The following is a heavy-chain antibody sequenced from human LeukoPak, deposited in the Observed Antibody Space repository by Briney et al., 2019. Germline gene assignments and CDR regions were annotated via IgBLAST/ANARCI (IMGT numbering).Heavy chain of an antibody. J-gene: IGHJ4*02. CDR2: ISGDGTRT. V-gene: IGHV3-23*01. D-gene: IGHD2-21*01. Sequence: GGSLRLSCAASGFTFSTYSINWVRQAPGKGLEWVSAISGDGTRTYYADSVKGRFTISRDNSKNTLDLQMNSLRAEDTAIYYCAKTVVVITFRFDSWGQGSLVTVSS. CDR1: GFTFSTYS. CDR3: AKTVVVITFRFDS.